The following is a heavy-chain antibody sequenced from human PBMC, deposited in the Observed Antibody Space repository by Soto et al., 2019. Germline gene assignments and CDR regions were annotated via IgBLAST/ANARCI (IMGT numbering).Heavy chain of an antibody. J-gene: IGHJ4*02. Sequence: PGGSLRLSCAASGFTFSSYWMHWVRQAPGKGLVWVSRINSDGSSTSYADSVKGRFTISRDNATNTLYLQMNSLRAEDTAVYYCARTSLVVAAATREDYWGQRSLVTVSS. D-gene: IGHD2-15*01. CDR3: ARTSLVVAAATREDY. CDR1: GFTFSSYW. V-gene: IGHV3-74*01. CDR2: INSDGSST.